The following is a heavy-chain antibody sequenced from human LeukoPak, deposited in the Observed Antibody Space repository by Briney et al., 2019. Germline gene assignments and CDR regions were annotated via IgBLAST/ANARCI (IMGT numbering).Heavy chain of an antibody. CDR1: GGSISSYY. V-gene: IGHV4-30-2*01. CDR2: IYHSGST. Sequence: PSETLSLTCAVSGGSISSYYWSWIRQPPGKGLEWIGYIYHSGSTYYNPSLKSRVTISVDRSKNQFSLKLSSVTAADTAVYYCARAAYSSSWYWFDPWGQGTLVTVSS. D-gene: IGHD6-13*01. J-gene: IGHJ5*02. CDR3: ARAAYSSSWYWFDP.